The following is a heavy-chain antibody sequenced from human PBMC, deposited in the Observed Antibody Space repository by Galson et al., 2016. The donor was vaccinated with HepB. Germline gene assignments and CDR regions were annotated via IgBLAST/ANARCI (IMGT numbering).Heavy chain of an antibody. V-gene: IGHV1-24*01. D-gene: IGHD1-26*01. CDR1: GDSLSEVS. J-gene: IGHJ4*02. CDR3: ATDLRWEPLRSPAD. Sequence: SVKVSCKVSGDSLSEVSIHWVRQAPGKGLEWLGGFDAEDGETIYAHDFQGRVIMTEDTSTHTAYMELSSLRSEDTAVYYCATDLRWEPLRSPADWGQGTLVTVS. CDR2: FDAEDGET.